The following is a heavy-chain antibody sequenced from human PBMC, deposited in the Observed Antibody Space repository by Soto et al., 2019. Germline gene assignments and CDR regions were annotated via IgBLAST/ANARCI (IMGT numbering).Heavy chain of an antibody. D-gene: IGHD2-15*01. V-gene: IGHV3-30-3*01. CDR2: ISVDVASK. Sequence: QVQLVESGGCVVQPGRSLRLSCAASGLILSTRVMHWIRQAPGKGLEWLAGISVDVASKYYADSVKGRFTVSRDNAKNTVDVQLDTLKVEDTAVYYCATEDHSSGSAGTFYPWGPGTLVTVSS. CDR3: ATEDHSSGSAGTFYP. J-gene: IGHJ5*02. CDR1: GLILSTRV.